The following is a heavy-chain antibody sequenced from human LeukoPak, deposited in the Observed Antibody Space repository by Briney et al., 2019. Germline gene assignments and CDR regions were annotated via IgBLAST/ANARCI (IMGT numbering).Heavy chain of an antibody. D-gene: IGHD2-2*02. Sequence: GGSLRLSCAASGFTFSNAWMSWVRQVPGKGLEWVGRIKSKTDGGTTDYAAPVKGRFTISRDDSKNTLYLQMNSLKTEDTAVYYCAKEWYCSSSSCYTHFDYWGQGTLVTVSS. V-gene: IGHV3-15*01. CDR2: IKSKTDGGTT. J-gene: IGHJ4*02. CDR3: AKEWYCSSSSCYTHFDY. CDR1: GFTFSNAW.